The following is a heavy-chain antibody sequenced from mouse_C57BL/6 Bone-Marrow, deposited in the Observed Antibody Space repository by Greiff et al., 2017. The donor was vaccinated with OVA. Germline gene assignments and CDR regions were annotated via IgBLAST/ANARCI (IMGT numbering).Heavy chain of an antibody. D-gene: IGHD3-1*01. Sequence: EVQLQQSGPELVKPGASVKMSCKASGYTFTDYNMHWVKQSHGKSLEWIGYINPNNGGTSYNQKFKGKATLTVNKSSSTAYMGLRSLTSEDSAVYYCERDLGGGDYWGQGTTLTVSS. CDR2: INPNNGGT. CDR1: GYTFTDYN. CDR3: ERDLGGGDY. J-gene: IGHJ2*01. V-gene: IGHV1-22*01.